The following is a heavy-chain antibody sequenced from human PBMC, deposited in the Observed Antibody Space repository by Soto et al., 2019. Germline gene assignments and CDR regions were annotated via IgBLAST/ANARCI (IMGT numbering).Heavy chain of an antibody. CDR1: GGTFSSYA. J-gene: IGHJ6*02. CDR2: IIPISDTT. V-gene: IGHV1-69*01. Sequence: QVQLVQSGAEVKKPGSSVKVSCKASGGTFSSYAISWVRQAPGQGLEWMGGIIPISDTTNYAQKFQGRVTINADESTSTAYMELSSLRSEDTAVYYCARSQGSSTSLEIYYYYYYGMDGWGQGTTVTVSS. CDR3: ARSQGSSTSLEIYYYYYYGMDG. D-gene: IGHD2-2*01.